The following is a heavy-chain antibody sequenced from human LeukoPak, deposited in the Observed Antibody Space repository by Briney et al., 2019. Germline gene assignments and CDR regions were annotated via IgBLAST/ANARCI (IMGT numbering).Heavy chain of an antibody. V-gene: IGHV4-34*01. CDR1: GDSFNEYY. D-gene: IGHD1-1*01. Sequence: SETLSLTCAVYGDSFNEYYWSWVRQPPGKALEWIGEINHSGSTNYNPSLKSRVTISVDKSLRQFFLRLSPVTAADTAVYYCARERASNNYYNYFDPWARGPRSPSPQ. CDR3: ARERASNNYYNYFDP. J-gene: IGHJ5*02. CDR2: INHSGST.